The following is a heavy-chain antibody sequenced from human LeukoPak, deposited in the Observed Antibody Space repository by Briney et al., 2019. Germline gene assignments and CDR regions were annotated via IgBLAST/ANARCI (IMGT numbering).Heavy chain of an antibody. J-gene: IGHJ6*02. Sequence: ASVKVSCKASGYTFTSYGISWVRQAPGQGLEWMGWISAYNGNTNYAQKLQGRVTMTTDTSTSTAYMELRSLRSDDTAVYYCVRGYIVVVPAANDYYYYGMDVWGQGTTVTVSS. CDR1: GYTFTSYG. CDR2: ISAYNGNT. D-gene: IGHD2-2*01. CDR3: VRGYIVVVPAANDYYYYGMDV. V-gene: IGHV1-18*01.